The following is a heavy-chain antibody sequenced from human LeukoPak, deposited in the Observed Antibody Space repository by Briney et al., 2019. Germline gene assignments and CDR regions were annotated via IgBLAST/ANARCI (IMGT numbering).Heavy chain of an antibody. V-gene: IGHV4-30-4*01. Sequence: SETLSLTCTVSGGSISSGDYYWSWIRQPPGKGLEWIGYIHYSGSTHYNPSLKTRVTISVDTSKNQFSLKLSSVTAADTAVYYCARDLQYCGGDCYSRPLYGMDVWSQGTTVTVSS. D-gene: IGHD2-21*02. CDR3: ARDLQYCGGDCYSRPLYGMDV. CDR1: GGSISSGDYY. CDR2: IHYSGST. J-gene: IGHJ6*02.